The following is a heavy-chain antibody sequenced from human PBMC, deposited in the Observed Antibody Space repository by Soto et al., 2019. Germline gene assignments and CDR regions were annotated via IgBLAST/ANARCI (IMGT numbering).Heavy chain of an antibody. CDR1: GFTFNNYG. J-gene: IGHJ4*02. CDR2: ISGSGGDT. V-gene: IGHV3-23*01. CDR3: AKDMDLFIGVVPAATGSFDF. Sequence: EVQLLESGGGVVQPGGSLRLSCAASGFTFNNYGMSWVRLAPGQGLEWVSGISGSGGDTYYADSVKGRFTITRDNSKETVFLEMNSLRAEDAAIYYCAKDMDLFIGVVPAATGSFDFWGRGTLVTVSS. D-gene: IGHD2-2*01.